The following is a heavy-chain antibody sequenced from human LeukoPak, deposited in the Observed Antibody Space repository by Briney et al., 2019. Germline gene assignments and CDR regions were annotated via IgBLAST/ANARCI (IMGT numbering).Heavy chain of an antibody. CDR3: ARDMDYYDSSGFLDC. V-gene: IGHV3-30-3*01. CDR1: GVTFSSYA. J-gene: IGHJ4*02. Sequence: GGSLRLSCAASGVTFSSYAMHWGRKAPGKGLEWVAVISYDGSNKYYDNSVKGRFTISRDNSKNTLYSQMNSLRAEDTAVYYCARDMDYYDSSGFLDCRGQGILVTAAS. D-gene: IGHD3-22*01. CDR2: ISYDGSNK.